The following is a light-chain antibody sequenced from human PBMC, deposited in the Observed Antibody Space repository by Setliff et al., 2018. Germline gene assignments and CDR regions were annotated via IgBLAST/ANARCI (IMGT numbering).Light chain of an antibody. CDR3: CSYADSNICL. Sequence: QSALTQPASVSGSPGQSITISCSGTSSDIGAYDFVSWYQHHPGKAPQLLIFSVNNRPSQISDRFSASKSGDTASLTISGLQAEDEAVYYCCSYADSNICLFGTGTKV. V-gene: IGLV2-14*03. CDR2: SVN. CDR1: SSDIGAYDF. J-gene: IGLJ1*01.